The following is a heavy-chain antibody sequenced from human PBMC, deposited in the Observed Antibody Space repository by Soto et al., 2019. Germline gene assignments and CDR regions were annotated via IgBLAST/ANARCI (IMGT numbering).Heavy chain of an antibody. V-gene: IGHV3-53*03. CDR1: GLGVSNNY. D-gene: IGHD1-26*01. CDR3: AREDRRRDGRDYYYYYGMDV. J-gene: IGHJ6*02. CDR2: LYSGGTT. Sequence: GGSLRLSCAASGLGVSNNYLSWVRQPPGKWLEWVSVLYSGGTTYYADSVKGRFTISRDNSRNTLYLQMNRLRAEDTAVYYCAREDRRRDGRDYYYYYGMDVWGQGTTVTVSS.